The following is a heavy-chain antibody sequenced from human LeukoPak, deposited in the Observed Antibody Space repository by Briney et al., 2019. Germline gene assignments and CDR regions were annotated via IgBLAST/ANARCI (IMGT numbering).Heavy chain of an antibody. CDR2: INPNSGGS. D-gene: IGHD5-12*01. CDR1: GCTFTSYY. V-gene: IGHV1-2*02. CDR3: ARGPRYGESGYDLGPY. Sequence: ASVKVSCKASGCTFTSYYIHWMRQAPGQGLEWVGWINPNSGGSHYARRFQGRVTMTSDTSINTGYMELTSLTPDDTAVYYCARGPRYGESGYDLGPYWGQGTLVIVSS. J-gene: IGHJ4*02.